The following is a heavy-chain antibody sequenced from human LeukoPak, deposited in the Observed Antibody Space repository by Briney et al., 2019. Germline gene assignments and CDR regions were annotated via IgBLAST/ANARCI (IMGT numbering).Heavy chain of an antibody. CDR1: GFTFSSYN. Sequence: PGGSLRLSCAASGFTFSSYNMNWVRQAPGKGLEWVSSISSSSSYIYYADSLKGRFTISRDNAKNSLFLQMNSLRAEDTAVYYCAKDAPYYDILTGYLRHLFDYWGQGTLVTVSS. D-gene: IGHD3-9*01. V-gene: IGHV3-21*04. J-gene: IGHJ4*02. CDR3: AKDAPYYDILTGYLRHLFDY. CDR2: ISSSSSYI.